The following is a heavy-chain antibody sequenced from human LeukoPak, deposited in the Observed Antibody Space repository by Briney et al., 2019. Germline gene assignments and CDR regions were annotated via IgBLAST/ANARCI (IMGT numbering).Heavy chain of an antibody. J-gene: IGHJ4*02. CDR3: AKERDYGPADY. Sequence: GGSLRLSCVASGFTFSNYAMHWVRQAPGKGLEWAAVISHDAKERYYGGPAKGRFTISRDNSKNTLFLQMNSLRAEDTAIYYCAKERDYGPADYWGQGTLVTVSS. CDR1: GFTFSNYA. V-gene: IGHV3-30*18. CDR2: ISHDAKER. D-gene: IGHD4/OR15-4a*01.